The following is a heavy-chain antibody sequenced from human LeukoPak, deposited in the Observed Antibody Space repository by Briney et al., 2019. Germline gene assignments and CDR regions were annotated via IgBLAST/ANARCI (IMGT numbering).Heavy chain of an antibody. CDR2: IYYSGST. Sequence: PSETLSLTCTVSGGSISSSSYYWGWIRQPPGKGLEWIGSIYYSGSTYYNPSLKSRVTISVDTSKNQFSLKLSSVTAADTAVYYCARARRGNTIFGVVRPHWYFDLWGRGTLVTVSS. CDR1: GGSISSSSYY. D-gene: IGHD3-3*01. V-gene: IGHV4-39*01. J-gene: IGHJ2*01. CDR3: ARARRGNTIFGVVRPHWYFDL.